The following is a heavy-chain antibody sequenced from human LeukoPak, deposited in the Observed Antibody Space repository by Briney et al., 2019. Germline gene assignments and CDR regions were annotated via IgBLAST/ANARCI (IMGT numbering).Heavy chain of an antibody. J-gene: IGHJ5*02. CDR2: MKQDGSEK. CDR1: GFTFSSYW. CDR3: ARERATMVRGVITNNWFDP. V-gene: IGHV3-7*01. D-gene: IGHD3-10*01. Sequence: GGSLRLSCAASGFTFSSYWMSWVRQAPGKGLEWVANMKQDGSEKYYVDSVKGRFTISRDNAKNSLYLQMNSLRAEDTAVYYCARERATMVRGVITNNWFDPWGRGTLVTVSS.